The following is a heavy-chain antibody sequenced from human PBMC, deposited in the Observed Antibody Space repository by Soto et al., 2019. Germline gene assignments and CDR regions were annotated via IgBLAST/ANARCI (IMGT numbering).Heavy chain of an antibody. Sequence: SETLSLSCTVSGGSISSYYWSWIRQPPGKGLEWIGYIYYSGSTNYNPSLKSRVTISVDTSKNQFSLKLSSVTAADTAVYYCARGHFGVVVGHNWFAPWGQGTLVTVSS. V-gene: IGHV4-59*01. CDR2: IYYSGST. D-gene: IGHD3-3*01. CDR3: ARGHFGVVVGHNWFAP. CDR1: GGSISSYY. J-gene: IGHJ5*02.